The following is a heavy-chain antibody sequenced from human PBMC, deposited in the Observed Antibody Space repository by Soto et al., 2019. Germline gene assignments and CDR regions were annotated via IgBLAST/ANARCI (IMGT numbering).Heavy chain of an antibody. J-gene: IGHJ4*01. CDR2: IYYSGST. Sequence: SETLSLTCTVSGGSISSGGYYWSWIRQHPGKGLEWIGYIYYSGSTYYNPSLKSRVTISVDTSKNQFSLKLSSVTAADTAVYYCARASGVVVVILDYWGQEPWSPSPQ. D-gene: IGHD3-22*01. CDR3: ARASGVVVVILDY. CDR1: GGSISSGGYY. V-gene: IGHV4-31*03.